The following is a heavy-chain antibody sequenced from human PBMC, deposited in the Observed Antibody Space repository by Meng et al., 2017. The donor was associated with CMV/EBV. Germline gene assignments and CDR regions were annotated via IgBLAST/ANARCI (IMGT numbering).Heavy chain of an antibody. CDR1: FSSYS. CDR3: ARDPSGCSGGSCYPALFDY. V-gene: IGHV3-21*01. J-gene: IGHJ4*02. D-gene: IGHD2-15*01. CDR2: ISSSSSCI. Sequence: FSSYSMTWVRQAPGKGLEWVSSISSSSSCIYYADSVKGRFTISRDNAKNSLYLQMNSLRAEDTAVYYCARDPSGCSGGSCYPALFDYWGQGTLVTVSS.